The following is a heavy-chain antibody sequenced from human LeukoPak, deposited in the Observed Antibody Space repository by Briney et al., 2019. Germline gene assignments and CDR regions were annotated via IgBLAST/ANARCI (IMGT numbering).Heavy chain of an antibody. J-gene: IGHJ3*02. CDR1: GFTVSSNY. CDR3: ARASYYDRKEVRAFDI. V-gene: IGHV3-53*01. D-gene: IGHD3-22*01. CDR2: IYSGGST. Sequence: GGSLRLSCAASGFTVSSNYMSWVRQAPGKGLEWVSVIYSGGSTYYADSVKGRITISRDNSKNTLYLQMNSLRAEDTAVYYCARASYYDRKEVRAFDIWGQGTMVTVSS.